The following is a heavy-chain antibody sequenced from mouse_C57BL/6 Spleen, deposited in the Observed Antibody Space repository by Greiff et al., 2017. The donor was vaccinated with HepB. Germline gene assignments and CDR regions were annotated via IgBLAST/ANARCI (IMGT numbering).Heavy chain of an antibody. CDR3: ARHNYYGSSYGYFDV. CDR1: GFSLTSYG. J-gene: IGHJ1*03. V-gene: IGHV2-6-1*01. D-gene: IGHD1-1*01. Sequence: QVQLKESGPGLVAPSQSLSITCTVSGFSLTSYGVHWVRQPPGKGLEWLVVIWSDGSTTYNSAPKSRLSISKDNSKSQVFLKMNSLQTDDTAMYYCARHNYYGSSYGYFDVWGTGTTVTVSS. CDR2: IWSDGST.